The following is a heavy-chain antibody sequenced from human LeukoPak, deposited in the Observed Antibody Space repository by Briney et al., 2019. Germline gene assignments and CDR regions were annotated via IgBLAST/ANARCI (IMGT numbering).Heavy chain of an antibody. CDR3: ARPHCSGATCYSRYFDD. Sequence: GGSLRLSCAASGFIFSSYSMTCVRQAPGKGLEWVSYISSRSDTIYYADSVKGRFTISRDNAKNSLYLQMNSLRAEDTAVYYCARPHCSGATCYSRYFDDWGQGTLVTVSS. D-gene: IGHD2-15*01. J-gene: IGHJ4*02. V-gene: IGHV3-48*01. CDR1: GFIFSSYS. CDR2: ISSRSDTI.